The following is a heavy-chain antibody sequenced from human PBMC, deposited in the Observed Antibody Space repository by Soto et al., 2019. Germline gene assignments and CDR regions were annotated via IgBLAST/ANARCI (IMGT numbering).Heavy chain of an antibody. V-gene: IGHV4-30-2*01. Sequence: SETLSLTCAVSGGSISSGGYSWSWIRQPPGKGLEWIGYIYHSGSTYYNPSLKSRATISVDRSKNQFSLKLSSVTAAHTAVYYCARVPDRWGQGTLVTVSS. CDR2: IYHSGST. J-gene: IGHJ5*02. CDR3: ARVPDR. D-gene: IGHD2-2*01. CDR1: GGSISSGGYS.